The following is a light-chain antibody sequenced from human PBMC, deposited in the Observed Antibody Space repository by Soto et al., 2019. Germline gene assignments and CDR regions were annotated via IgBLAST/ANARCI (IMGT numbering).Light chain of an antibody. CDR1: SSDFGSYNL. CDR2: EGS. CDR3: CSYAGSPL. V-gene: IGLV2-23*01. J-gene: IGLJ2*01. Sequence: QSVLTQPASVSGSPGQSITISCTATSSDFGSYNLVSWYQQHPGKAPKLMIYEGSKRPSGISDRFSGSKSGNTASLTISGLQPEDEADYYCCSYAGSPLFGGGTKLTVL.